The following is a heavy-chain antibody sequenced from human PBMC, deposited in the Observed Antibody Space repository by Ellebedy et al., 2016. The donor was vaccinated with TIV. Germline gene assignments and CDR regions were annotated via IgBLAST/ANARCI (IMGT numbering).Heavy chain of an antibody. CDR3: ATVSGKYYFDS. J-gene: IGHJ4*02. V-gene: IGHV3-23*01. Sequence: GGSLRLXXAASGFTFSAYYMTWIRQAPGKGLEWVSSITSSGDRTNYADSVKGRFTISRDNFKSTLLLQMNTLTAEDTAVYYCATVSGKYYFDSWGQGTLVTVSS. D-gene: IGHD2-8*01. CDR1: GFTFSAYY. CDR2: ITSSGDRT.